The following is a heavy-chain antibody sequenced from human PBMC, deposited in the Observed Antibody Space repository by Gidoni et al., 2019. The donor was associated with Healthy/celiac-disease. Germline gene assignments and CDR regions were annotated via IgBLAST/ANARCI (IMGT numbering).Heavy chain of an antibody. CDR3: AKDKYSVGEDVVVTAILDY. CDR1: GFTFDDYA. D-gene: IGHD2-21*02. CDR2: ISWNSGSI. V-gene: IGHV3-9*01. Sequence: EVQLVESGGGLVQPGRSLRLSCAASGFTFDDYAMHWVRQAPGKGLEWVSGISWNSGSIGYADSVKGRFTISRDNAKNSLYLQMNSLRAEDTALYYCAKDKYSVGEDVVVTAILDYWGQGTLVTVSS. J-gene: IGHJ4*02.